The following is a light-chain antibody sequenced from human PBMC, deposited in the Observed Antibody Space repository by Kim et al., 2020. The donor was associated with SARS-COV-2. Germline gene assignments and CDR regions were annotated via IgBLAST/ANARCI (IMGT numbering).Light chain of an antibody. V-gene: IGLV3-1*01. CDR1: KLGDKY. J-gene: IGLJ2*01. CDR2: QDS. CDR3: QAWDSSTAV. Sequence: VSPGQTACITCSGDKLGDKYSCWYQQKPGQSPVLVIYQDSKRPSGIPERFSGSNSGNTATLTISGTQAMDEADYYCQAWDSSTAVFGGGTKLTVL.